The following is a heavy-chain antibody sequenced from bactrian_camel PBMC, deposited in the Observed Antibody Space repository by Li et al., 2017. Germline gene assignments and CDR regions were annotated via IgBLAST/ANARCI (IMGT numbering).Heavy chain of an antibody. D-gene: IGHD1*01. CDR2: ISGSGTA. J-gene: IGHJ4*01. CDR1: GFTFDDSG. CDR3: ATSPHGWTIRARYESRYEY. Sequence: HVQLVESGGGSVQAGGSLSLSCTASGFTFDDSGMGWYRRSPGNECEMVSTISGSGTANAPDSVKGRFTISRDSTKNMLYLQMNSLKSEDTALYYCATSPHGWTIRARYESRYEYWGRGTQVTVS. V-gene: IGHV3S55*01.